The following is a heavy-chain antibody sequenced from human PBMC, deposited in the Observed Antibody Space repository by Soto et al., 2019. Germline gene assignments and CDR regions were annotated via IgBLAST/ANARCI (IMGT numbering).Heavy chain of an antibody. D-gene: IGHD6-13*01. CDR2: IIPIFGTA. CDR3: ARVPRAGKNFYYYGMDV. J-gene: IGHJ6*02. CDR1: GGTFSSYA. V-gene: IGHV1-69*01. Sequence: GASVKVSCKASGGTFSSYAISWVRQAPGQGLEWMGGIIPIFGTANYAQKFQGRVTITADESTSTAYMELSSLRSEDTAVYYCARVPRAGKNFYYYGMDVWGQWTSVTVSS.